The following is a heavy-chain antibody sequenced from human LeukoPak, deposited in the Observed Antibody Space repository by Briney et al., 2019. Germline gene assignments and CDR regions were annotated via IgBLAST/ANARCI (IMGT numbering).Heavy chain of an antibody. J-gene: IGHJ6*02. CDR1: GGSIRSYY. Sequence: SETPSLTCTVSGGSIRSYYWRWSPQPPRRRLERIGYIYYSGSTNYNPSLKSRVTISVDTSKNQFSLKLSSVTAADTAVYYCARGEIAQLYGMDVWGQGTTVTVSS. CDR3: ARGEIAQLYGMDV. D-gene: IGHD2-2*01. CDR2: IYYSGST. V-gene: IGHV4-59*01.